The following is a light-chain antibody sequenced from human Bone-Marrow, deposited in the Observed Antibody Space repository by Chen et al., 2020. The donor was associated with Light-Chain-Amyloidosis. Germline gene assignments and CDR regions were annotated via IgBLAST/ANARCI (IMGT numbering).Light chain of an antibody. CDR3: QSADSSGTYEVI. J-gene: IGLJ2*01. CDR1: DLPTKY. V-gene: IGLV3-25*03. CDR2: RDT. Sequence: SYELTQPPSVSVSPGQTARITCSGDDLPTKYAYWYQQKPGQAPVLVIHRDTERPSGISEGLSGCSSGTTAKLTISGVQAEDEADYHCQSADSSGTYEVIFGGGTKLTVL.